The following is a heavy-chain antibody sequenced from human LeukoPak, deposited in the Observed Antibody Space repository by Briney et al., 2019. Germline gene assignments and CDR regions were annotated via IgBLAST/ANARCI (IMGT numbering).Heavy chain of an antibody. CDR1: GGSISSGNYY. CDR2: IYYSGST. V-gene: IGHV4-30-4*08. D-gene: IGHD1-26*01. Sequence: PSQTLSLTCTVSGGSISSGNYYWSWIRQPPGKGLAWIGYIYYSGSTYYNPSLKSRFTISVDTSKNQFSLKLSSVTATDTAVYYCARDRASTRSGSYFDYWGQGTLVTVSS. J-gene: IGHJ4*02. CDR3: ARDRASTRSGSYFDY.